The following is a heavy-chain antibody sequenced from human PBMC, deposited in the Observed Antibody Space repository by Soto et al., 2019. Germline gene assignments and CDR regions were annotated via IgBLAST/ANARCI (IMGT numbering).Heavy chain of an antibody. J-gene: IGHJ4*02. CDR2: IDTSSTKI. V-gene: IGHV3-11*01. D-gene: IGHD3-3*01. CDR3: ASHYDMWSGYLSPVDY. CDR1: GYTFSAYY. Sequence: QVQLVESGGDLVKRGGSLRLSCAASGYTFSAYYMSWIRQVPGKGLEWISYIDTSSTKIYYADSVKGRFTISRDNVQNSLYLEMNSLRDEDTVVYYCASHYDMWSGYLSPVDYWGQGTLVTVSS.